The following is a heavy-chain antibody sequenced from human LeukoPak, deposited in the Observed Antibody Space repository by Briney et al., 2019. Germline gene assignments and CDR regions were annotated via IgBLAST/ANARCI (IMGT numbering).Heavy chain of an antibody. V-gene: IGHV4-59*01. Sequence: NPSETLSLTCTVSGGSISSYYWSWIRQPPGTGLEWIGYIYYSGSTNYNPSLKSRVTISVDTSKNQFSLKLSSVTAADTAVYYCARAADYYDSSGYYPFDYWGQGTLVTVSS. J-gene: IGHJ4*02. CDR3: ARAADYYDSSGYYPFDY. D-gene: IGHD3-22*01. CDR2: IYYSGST. CDR1: GGSISSYY.